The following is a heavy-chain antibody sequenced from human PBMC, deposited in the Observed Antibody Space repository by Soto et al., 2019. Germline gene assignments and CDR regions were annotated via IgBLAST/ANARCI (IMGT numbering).Heavy chain of an antibody. CDR2: IYYSGST. V-gene: IGHV4-59*08. J-gene: IGHJ4*02. Sequence: SETLSLTCTFSGCSISSYYWSLIRQPPGKGLEWIGYIYYSGSTNYNPSLKSRVTISVDTSKNQFSLKLSSVTAADTAVYYCARLTHFWSGYYRYFDYWGQGTLVTVSS. CDR1: GCSISSYY. CDR3: ARLTHFWSGYYRYFDY. D-gene: IGHD3-3*02.